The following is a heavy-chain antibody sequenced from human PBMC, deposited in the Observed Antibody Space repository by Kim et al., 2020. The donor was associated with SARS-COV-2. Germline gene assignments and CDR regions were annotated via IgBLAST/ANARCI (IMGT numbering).Heavy chain of an antibody. CDR3: VRGDSPDWASFDF. CDR1: GFSVSNNY. Sequence: GGSLRLSCVASGFSVSNNYMTWVRQAPGKGLEWVSVIYSGGLTSYGDSVRGRFTISRDNSKNTLDLQMTSLRAEDTAMYYCVRGDSPDWASFDFWGLGTRFTVST. V-gene: IGHV3-53*01. J-gene: IGHJ4*02. D-gene: IGHD3-9*01. CDR2: IYSGGLT.